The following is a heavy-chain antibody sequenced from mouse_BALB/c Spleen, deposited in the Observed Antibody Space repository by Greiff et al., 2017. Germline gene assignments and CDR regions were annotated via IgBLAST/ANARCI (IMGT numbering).Heavy chain of an antibody. CDR1: GFSLTSYG. CDR3: ARGVYYWYFDV. V-gene: IGHV2-2*02. CDR2: IWSGGST. Sequence: VMLVESGPGLVQPSQSLSITCTVSGFSLTSYGVHWVRQSPGKGLEWLGVIWSGGSTDYNAAFISRLSISKDNSKSQVFFKMNSLQANDTAIYYCARGVYYWYFDVWGAGTTVTVSS. D-gene: IGHD6-2*01. J-gene: IGHJ1*01.